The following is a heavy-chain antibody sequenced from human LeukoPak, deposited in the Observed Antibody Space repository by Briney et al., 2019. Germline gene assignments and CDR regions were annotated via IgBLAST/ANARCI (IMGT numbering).Heavy chain of an antibody. Sequence: PGGSLRLSCAASGFTFSSYWMSWVRQAPGKGLEWVANIKQDGSEKCYVDSVKGRFTISRDNAKNSLYLQMNSLRAEDTAVYYCARGNIAVAGSPSAFDIWGQGTMVTVSS. V-gene: IGHV3-7*01. J-gene: IGHJ3*02. CDR3: ARGNIAVAGSPSAFDI. D-gene: IGHD6-19*01. CDR2: IKQDGSEK. CDR1: GFTFSSYW.